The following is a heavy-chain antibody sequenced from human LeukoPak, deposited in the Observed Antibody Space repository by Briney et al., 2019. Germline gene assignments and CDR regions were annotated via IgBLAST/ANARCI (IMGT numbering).Heavy chain of an antibody. CDR1: GGSISSYY. V-gene: IGHV4-59*01. CDR3: ARVVTTVTSNWFDP. D-gene: IGHD4-17*01. J-gene: IGHJ5*02. Sequence: SETPSLTCTVSGGSISSYYWSWIRQPPGKGLEWIGYIYYSRSTNYNPSLKSRLPISVDTSKNQSSLKLSSVTAADTAVYYCARVVTTVTSNWFDPWGQGTLVTVSS. CDR2: IYYSRST.